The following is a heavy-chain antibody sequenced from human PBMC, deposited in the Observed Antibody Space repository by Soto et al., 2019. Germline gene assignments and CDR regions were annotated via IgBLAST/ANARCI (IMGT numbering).Heavy chain of an antibody. D-gene: IGHD3-3*01. Sequence: EVQLVESGGGLVKPGGSLRLSCAASGFTFSSYSMNWVRQAPGKGLEWVSSISSSSSYIYYADSVKGRFTISRDNAKNSLYLRMNSLRAEDTAVYYCARDSAIFGVVISIDYWGQGTLVTVSS. V-gene: IGHV3-21*01. CDR2: ISSSSSYI. CDR1: GFTFSSYS. CDR3: ARDSAIFGVVISIDY. J-gene: IGHJ4*02.